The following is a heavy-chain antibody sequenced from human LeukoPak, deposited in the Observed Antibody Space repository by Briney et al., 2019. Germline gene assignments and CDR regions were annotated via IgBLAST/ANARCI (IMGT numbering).Heavy chain of an antibody. J-gene: IGHJ4*02. CDR3: ARHLPGVEMATISDY. CDR2: IYPGDSDT. Sequence: GESLKISXKGSGYSFNSYWIGWVRQKPGKGLEWKGIIYPGDSDTRYSPSFQGQVTISADKSISTAYLQWSSLKASDTAMYYCARHLPGVEMATISDYWGQGTLVTVSS. V-gene: IGHV5-51*01. D-gene: IGHD5-24*01. CDR1: GYSFNSYW.